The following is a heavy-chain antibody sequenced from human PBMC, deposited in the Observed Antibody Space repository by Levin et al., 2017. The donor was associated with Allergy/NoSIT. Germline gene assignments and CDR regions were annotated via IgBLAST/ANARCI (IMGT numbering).Heavy chain of an antibody. CDR3: ARDRGDYDTSGSWFDP. CDR2: IDHNGGT. D-gene: IGHD3-9*01. Sequence: SPTLSLPCTVSGGSIPNYYWTWIRQPPGKGLDWIGYIDHNGGTNYNPSLKSRVTISVDTSKNQLSLKLNSVTAADTAVYYCARDRGDYDTSGSWFDPWGQGTLVTVSS. V-gene: IGHV4-59*01. CDR1: GGSIPNYY. J-gene: IGHJ5*02.